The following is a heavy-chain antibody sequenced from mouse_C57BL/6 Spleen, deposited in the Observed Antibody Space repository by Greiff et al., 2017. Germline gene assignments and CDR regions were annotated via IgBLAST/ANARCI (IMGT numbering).Heavy chain of an antibody. CDR3: ARAWYYGSSYAMDY. V-gene: IGHV1-18*01. J-gene: IGHJ4*01. Sequence: VQLQQSGPELVKPGASVKIPCKASGYTFTDYNMDWVKQSHGKSLEWIGDINPNNGGTIYNQKFKGKATLTVDKSSSTAYMELRSLTSEDTAVYCCARAWYYGSSYAMDYWGQGTSVTVAS. CDR2: INPNNGGT. CDR1: GYTFTDYN. D-gene: IGHD1-1*01.